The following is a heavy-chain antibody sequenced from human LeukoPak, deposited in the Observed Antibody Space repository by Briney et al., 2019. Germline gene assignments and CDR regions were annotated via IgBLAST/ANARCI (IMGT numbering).Heavy chain of an antibody. CDR1: GFTFSSYG. D-gene: IGHD3-9*01. V-gene: IGHV3-30*03. J-gene: IGHJ4*02. CDR2: ISYDGSNK. CDR3: ARSYFDWLRLDY. Sequence: GGSLRLSCAASGFTFSSYGMHWVRQAPGKGLEWVAVISYDGSNKYYADSVKGRFTISRDNSKNTLYLQMNSLRAEDTAVYYCARSYFDWLRLDYWGQGTLVTVSS.